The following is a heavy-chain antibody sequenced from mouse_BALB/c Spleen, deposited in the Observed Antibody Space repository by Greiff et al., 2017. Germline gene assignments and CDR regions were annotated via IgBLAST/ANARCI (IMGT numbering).Heavy chain of an antibody. D-gene: IGHD2-4*01. J-gene: IGHJ3*01. V-gene: IGHV14-3*02. Sequence: VPLKQSGAELVKPGASVKLSCTASGFNIKDSYMHWVKQRPEQGLEWIGRIDPANGNTKYDPKFQGKATITTDTSSNTAYLQLSSLTSEDTAVYYCARSNEYEGWFAYWGQGTLVTVSA. CDR1: GFNIKDSY. CDR3: ARSNEYEGWFAY. CDR2: IDPANGNT.